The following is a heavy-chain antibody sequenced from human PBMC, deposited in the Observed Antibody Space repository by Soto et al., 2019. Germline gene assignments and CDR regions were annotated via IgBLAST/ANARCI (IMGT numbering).Heavy chain of an antibody. D-gene: IGHD3-22*01. CDR2: VYSGSAT. CDR3: ARGKSGYLTFDF. CDR1: GFIVSDNY. J-gene: IGHJ4*02. V-gene: IGHV3-53*02. Sequence: EVQLVETGGGLVQPGGSLRPSCAASGFIVSDNYMNWVRQAPGKGLEWLSVVYSGSATYYADSVKGRFTISRDNSKNTVFLHMNSLRVEDTAVYYCARGKSGYLTFDFWGQGTQVTVSS.